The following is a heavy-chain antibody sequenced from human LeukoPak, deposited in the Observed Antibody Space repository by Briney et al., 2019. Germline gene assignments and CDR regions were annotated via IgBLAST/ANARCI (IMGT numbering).Heavy chain of an antibody. V-gene: IGHV3-7*03. CDR3: ARKTGTTGEAFDY. Sequence: GGSLRLSCAASGFTFSNSWMSWDRQAPGKGLEWVANIKQDGSEKYYVDSVKGRFTISRDNGKNSVYLQMNSLRAEDTAVYYCARKTGTTGEAFDYWGQGTLVTVSS. J-gene: IGHJ4*02. CDR2: IKQDGSEK. CDR1: GFTFSNSW. D-gene: IGHD1-1*01.